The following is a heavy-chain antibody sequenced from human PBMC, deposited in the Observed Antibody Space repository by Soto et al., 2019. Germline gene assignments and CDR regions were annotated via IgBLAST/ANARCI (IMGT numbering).Heavy chain of an antibody. J-gene: IGHJ3*02. CDR2: ISSSGTGI. CDR1: GITFSDYY. V-gene: IGHV3-11*01. Sequence: QVQLVESGGGLVKPGGSLRLSCAASGITFSDYYMTWIRQAPGKGLEWVSYISSSGTGIYYADSVRGRFTISRDNAKNSLYLQMSSLRAEDTDVYYCARAYSDAFDIWGQGTMVTVSS. D-gene: IGHD2-15*01. CDR3: ARAYSDAFDI.